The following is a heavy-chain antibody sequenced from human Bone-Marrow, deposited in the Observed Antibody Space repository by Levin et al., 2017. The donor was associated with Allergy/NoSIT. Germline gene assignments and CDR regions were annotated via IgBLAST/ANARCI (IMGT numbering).Heavy chain of an antibody. CDR3: ARDLGEMATDA. J-gene: IGHJ3*01. CDR2: ISYSSATI. CDR1: GFTFSTYS. D-gene: IGHD5-24*01. Sequence: GESLKISCAASGFTFSTYSMNWVRQAPGKGLEWVSYISYSSATINYADSVNGRFTISRDNAKNSLYLQMSSLRPEDTAVYYCARDLGEMATDAWGQGTMVTVSS. V-gene: IGHV3-48*01.